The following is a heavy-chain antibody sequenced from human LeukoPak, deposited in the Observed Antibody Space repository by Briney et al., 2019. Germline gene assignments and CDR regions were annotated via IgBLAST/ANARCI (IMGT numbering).Heavy chain of an antibody. CDR1: GGTFSSYA. CDR3: ARGFGTKPSPYDY. Sequence: ASVKVSCKASGGTFSSYAISWVRQAPGQGLEWMGRIIPILGIANYAQEFQGRVTITADKSTSTAYMELSSLRSEDTAVYYCARGFGTKPSPYDYWGQGTLVTVSS. V-gene: IGHV1-69*04. D-gene: IGHD1-7*01. J-gene: IGHJ4*02. CDR2: IIPILGIA.